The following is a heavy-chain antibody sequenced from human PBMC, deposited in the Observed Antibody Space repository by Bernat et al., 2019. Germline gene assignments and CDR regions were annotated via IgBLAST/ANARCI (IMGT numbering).Heavy chain of an antibody. CDR2: ISAYNGNT. V-gene: IGHV1-18*01. CDR3: ARHLDQLLNPTFGGLNAFDI. J-gene: IGHJ3*02. Sequence: QVQLVQSGAEVKKPGASVKVSCKASGYTFTSYGISWVRQAPGQGLEWMGWISAYNGNTNYAQKLQGRVTMTTDTSTSTAYMELRSLRSDDTAVYYCARHLDQLLNPTFGGLNAFDIWGQGTMVTVSS. D-gene: IGHD2-2*02. CDR1: GYTFTSYG.